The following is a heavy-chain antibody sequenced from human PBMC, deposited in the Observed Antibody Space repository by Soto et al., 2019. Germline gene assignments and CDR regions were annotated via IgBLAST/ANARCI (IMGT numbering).Heavy chain of an antibody. CDR1: GGSISSYY. Sequence: PSETLSLTCTVSGGSISSYYWSWIRQPPGKGLEWIGYIYYSGSTNYNPSLKSRVTISVDTSKNQFSLKLSSVTAADTAVYYCARGGVRGVRAIYYFDYWGQGTLVTVSS. D-gene: IGHD3-10*01. J-gene: IGHJ4*02. CDR2: IYYSGST. V-gene: IGHV4-59*01. CDR3: ARGGVRGVRAIYYFDY.